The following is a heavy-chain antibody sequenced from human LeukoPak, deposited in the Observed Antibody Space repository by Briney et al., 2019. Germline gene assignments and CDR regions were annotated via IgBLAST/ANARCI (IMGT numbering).Heavy chain of an antibody. Sequence: SETLSLTCTVSGGSISSGSYFWSWIRQPAGKGLEWIGYIYSSGYTNYNPSLKSPVSMSLDTSKNQISLNLSSVTAADTAVYYCARSTSSWGQGTLVTVSS. V-gene: IGHV4-61*09. CDR2: IYSSGYT. D-gene: IGHD2-2*01. J-gene: IGHJ4*02. CDR3: ARSTSS. CDR1: GGSISSGSYF.